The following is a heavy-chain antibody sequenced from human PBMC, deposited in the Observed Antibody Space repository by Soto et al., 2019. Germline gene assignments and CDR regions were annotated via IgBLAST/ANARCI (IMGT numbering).Heavy chain of an antibody. D-gene: IGHD6-13*01. Sequence: QLQLQESGPGLVKPSETLSLTCTVSGGSISSSSSYWGWIRQPPGKGLEWIGIIYYSGSTYYSPSLKSRVAISADTSKIQFSLKLSSVTAADTAVYYCARGWIADDAFDIWGQGTMVSVSS. J-gene: IGHJ3*02. V-gene: IGHV4-39*01. CDR2: IYYSGST. CDR1: GGSISSSSSY. CDR3: ARGWIADDAFDI.